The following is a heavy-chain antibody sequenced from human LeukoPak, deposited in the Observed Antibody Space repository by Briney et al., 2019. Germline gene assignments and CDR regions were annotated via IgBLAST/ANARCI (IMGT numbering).Heavy chain of an antibody. CDR3: TVRVAGTTNFDY. CDR1: GGSISSYY. J-gene: IGHJ4*02. CDR2: IYYSGST. Sequence: SETLSLTCTVSGGSISSYYWSWIRQPPGKGLEWIGYIYYSGSTNYNPSLKSRVTISVDTSKNQFSLKLSSVTAADTAVYYCTVRVAGTTNFDYWGQGTPVTVSS. V-gene: IGHV4-59*12. D-gene: IGHD6-19*01.